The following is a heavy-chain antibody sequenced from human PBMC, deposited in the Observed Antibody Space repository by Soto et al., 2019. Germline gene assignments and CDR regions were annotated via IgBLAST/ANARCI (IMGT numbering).Heavy chain of an antibody. CDR1: GGTFSSYA. V-gene: IGHV1-69*13. CDR2: IIPIFGTA. Sequence: SVKVSCKASGGTFSSYAISWVRQAPGQGLEWMGGIIPIFGTANYAQKFQGRVTITADESTSTAYMELSSLRSEDTAVYYCARGPYYYDSSGYYYEFDYWGQGTLVTVSS. J-gene: IGHJ4*02. CDR3: ARGPYYYDSSGYYYEFDY. D-gene: IGHD3-22*01.